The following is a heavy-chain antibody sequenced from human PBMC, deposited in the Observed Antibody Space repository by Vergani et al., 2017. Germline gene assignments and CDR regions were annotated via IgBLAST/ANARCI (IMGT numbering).Heavy chain of an antibody. Sequence: VQLLESGGGLVQPGRSLRLSCAASGFTFSSYGMHWVRQAPGKGLEWVAVIWYDGSNKYYADSVKGRFTISRDNSKNTLYLQMNSLRAEDTAVYYCAREMTTVTTTDPAACHPDYWGQGTLVTVSS. D-gene: IGHD4-11*01. V-gene: IGHV3-33*01. CDR3: AREMTTVTTTDPAACHPDY. CDR1: GFTFSSYG. J-gene: IGHJ4*02. CDR2: IWYDGSNK.